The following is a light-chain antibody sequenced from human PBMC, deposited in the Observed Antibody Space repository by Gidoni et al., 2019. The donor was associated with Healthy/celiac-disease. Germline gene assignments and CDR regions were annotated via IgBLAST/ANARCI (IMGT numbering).Light chain of an antibody. CDR2: GAS. CDR3: QQYNTWPPWT. J-gene: IGKJ1*01. V-gene: IGKV3-15*01. CDR1: QSVSSN. Sequence: EIVMTQSPATLSVSPGERATLACRASQSVSSNLAWYQQKPGQAPRLLIYGASTRATGIPARFSGSGSGTEFTLTISRLQSEVFAVYYCQQYNTWPPWTFGQGTKVEIK.